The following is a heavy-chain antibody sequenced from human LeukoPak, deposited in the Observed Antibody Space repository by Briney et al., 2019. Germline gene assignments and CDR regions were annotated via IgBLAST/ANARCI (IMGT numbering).Heavy chain of an antibody. V-gene: IGHV1-69*01. CDR3: ARGRLLEWSPGYYYYYMDV. Sequence: SVKVSCKASVGTFSNYGISWVRQAPGQGLEWMGGIIPMFCTPNYAQKFQGRVTITADESTSTVYMELSSLRSEDTALYYCARGRLLEWSPGYYYYYMDVWGKGTTVTVSS. CDR1: VGTFSNYG. D-gene: IGHD3-3*01. CDR2: IIPMFCTP. J-gene: IGHJ6*03.